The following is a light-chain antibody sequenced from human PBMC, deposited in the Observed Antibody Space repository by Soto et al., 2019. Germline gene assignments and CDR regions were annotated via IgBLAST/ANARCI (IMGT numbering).Light chain of an antibody. Sequence: EIVLTQSPGTLSLAPGERATLSCRASQTVSTNYLAWYQQKPGQAPRLVIYDASSRATGIPARFSGSGSRTDFTLTITRLEPEDFAVYYCQQYGGSPHTFGQGTKLEIK. CDR1: QTVSTNY. J-gene: IGKJ2*01. V-gene: IGKV3-20*01. CDR3: QQYGGSPHT. CDR2: DAS.